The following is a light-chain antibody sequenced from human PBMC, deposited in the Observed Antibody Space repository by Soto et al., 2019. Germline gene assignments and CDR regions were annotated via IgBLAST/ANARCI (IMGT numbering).Light chain of an antibody. CDR3: PQYINYFRT. J-gene: IGKJ1*01. CDR2: KTS. V-gene: IGKV1-5*03. Sequence: DIPMTQSPSTLSASVGDRVTITCRASQSIGVWLAWYQQKPGTAPKLLIYKTSTLHSGVPLRFSGSGSGTEFPLTISSLQPDDVATYCCPQYINYFRTFGQGTKVEIK. CDR1: QSIGVW.